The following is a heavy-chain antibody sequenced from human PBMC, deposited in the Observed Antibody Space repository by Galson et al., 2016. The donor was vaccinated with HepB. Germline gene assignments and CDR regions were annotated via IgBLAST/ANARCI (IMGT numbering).Heavy chain of an antibody. CDR3: AKSLLGVTLVSYYYGMDV. CDR1: GFTVSNNY. D-gene: IGHD2-21*02. Sequence: SLRLSCAASGFTVSNNYMRWVRQAPGKGLEWVSLIYSGGSTYYADSVKGRFTISRDNSKNTLFLQMNSLGAEDTAVYYCAKSLLGVTLVSYYYGMDVWGQGTTVTVSS. V-gene: IGHV3-66*01. J-gene: IGHJ6*02. CDR2: IYSGGST.